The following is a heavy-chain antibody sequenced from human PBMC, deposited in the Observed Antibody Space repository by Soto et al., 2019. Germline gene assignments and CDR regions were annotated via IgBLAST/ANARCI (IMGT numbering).Heavy chain of an antibody. V-gene: IGHV4-30-2*01. CDR2: IYHSGST. Sequence: SETLSLTCAVSGGSISSGGYSWSWIRQPPGKGLEWIGYIYHSGSTYHNPSLKSRVTISVDRSKNQFSLKLSSVTAADTAVYYCARGGVTSSYFFDYWGQGTLVTVSS. D-gene: IGHD4-17*01. CDR1: GGSISSGGYS. J-gene: IGHJ4*02. CDR3: ARGGVTSSYFFDY.